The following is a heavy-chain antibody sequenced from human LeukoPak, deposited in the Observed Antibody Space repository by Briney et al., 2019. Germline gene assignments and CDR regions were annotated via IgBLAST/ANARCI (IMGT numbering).Heavy chain of an antibody. V-gene: IGHV3-30*04. CDR1: GFTFSSYA. Sequence: GRSLRLSCAASGFTFSSYAMHWVRQAPGKGLEWVAVISYDGSNKYYADSVKGRFTISRDNSKNTLYLQMNSLRAEDTAVYYCAKDQDGEIVVVIPYFDYWGQGTLVTVSS. D-gene: IGHD3-22*01. CDR3: AKDQDGEIVVVIPYFDY. CDR2: ISYDGSNK. J-gene: IGHJ4*02.